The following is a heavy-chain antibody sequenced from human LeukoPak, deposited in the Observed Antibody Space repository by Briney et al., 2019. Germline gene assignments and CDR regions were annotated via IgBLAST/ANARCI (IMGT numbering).Heavy chain of an antibody. V-gene: IGHV3-21*04. CDR1: GFTFSTYS. J-gene: IGHJ4*02. CDR3: ARSPRPRTSPFDY. CDR2: ISSSSSYI. D-gene: IGHD2-2*01. Sequence: GGSLRLSCAASGFTFSTYSMNWVRQAPGKGLEWVSSISSSSSYIYYADSMKGRFTISRDNAKNSLYLQMNSLRAEDTALYYCARSPRPRTSPFDYWGQGTLVTVSS.